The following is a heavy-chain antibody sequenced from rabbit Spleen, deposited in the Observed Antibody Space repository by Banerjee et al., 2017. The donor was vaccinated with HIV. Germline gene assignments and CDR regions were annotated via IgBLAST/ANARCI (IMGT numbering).Heavy chain of an antibody. CDR2: IDAGDSDYS. CDR3: ARDTASSFSSYGMDL. J-gene: IGHJ3*01. Sequence: QEQLEESGGDLVKPEGSLTLTCTASGFSFSSDYWIWWVRQAPGKGLEWIAYIDAGDSDYSAYASWAKGRFTISKTSTTVTLQMTSLTVADTATYFCARDTASSFSSYGMDLWGQGTLVTVS. V-gene: IGHV1S45*01. D-gene: IGHD8-1*01. CDR1: GFSFSSDYW.